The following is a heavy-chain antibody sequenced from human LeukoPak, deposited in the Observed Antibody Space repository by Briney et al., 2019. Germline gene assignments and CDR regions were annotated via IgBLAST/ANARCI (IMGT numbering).Heavy chain of an antibody. CDR2: ISSSGGST. CDR3: AKAAVYHDSCPDS. CDR1: GFIFSTYT. D-gene: IGHD5/OR15-5a*01. V-gene: IGHV3-23*01. Sequence: AGGSLGLSCAASGFIFSTYTMNWVRQAPGKGLEWVSSISSSGGSTYYADSVKGRFTISRDNSKNTLYLQVNSLRAEDTAVYYCAKAAVYHDSCPDSWGQGTLVTVSS. J-gene: IGHJ4*02.